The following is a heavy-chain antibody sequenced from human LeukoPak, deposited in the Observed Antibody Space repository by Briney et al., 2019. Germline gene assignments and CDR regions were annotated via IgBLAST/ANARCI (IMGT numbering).Heavy chain of an antibody. V-gene: IGHV3-15*01. D-gene: IGHD5-18*01. CDR2: LKSKTDGGTT. J-gene: IGHJ6*03. CDR1: GFTFSNAW. Sequence: PGGSLRLSCAASGFTFSNAWMSWVRQAPGRGLEWVGRLKSKTDGGTTDYAAPAKGRFTISRDDSKNTLYLQMNSLKTEDTAVYYCTTVRQLWLLGYYYHYMDVWGKGTTVTVS. CDR3: TTVRQLWLLGYYYHYMDV.